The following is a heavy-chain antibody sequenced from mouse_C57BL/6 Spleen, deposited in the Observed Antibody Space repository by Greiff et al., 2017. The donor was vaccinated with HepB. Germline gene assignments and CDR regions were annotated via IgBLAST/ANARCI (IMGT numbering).Heavy chain of an antibody. CDR1: GYTFTSYW. CDR2: IYPGSGST. V-gene: IGHV1-55*01. J-gene: IGHJ3*01. CDR3: ARGHYYGSSLAWFAY. D-gene: IGHD1-1*01. Sequence: VQLQQPGAELVKPGASVKMSCKASGYTFTSYWITWVKQRPGQGLEWIGDIYPGSGSTNYNEKFKSKATLTVDTSSSTAYMQLSSLTSEDSAVYYCARGHYYGSSLAWFAYWGQGTLVTVSA.